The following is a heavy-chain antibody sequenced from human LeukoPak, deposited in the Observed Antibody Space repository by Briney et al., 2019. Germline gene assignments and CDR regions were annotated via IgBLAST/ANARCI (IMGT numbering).Heavy chain of an antibody. Sequence: GGSLRPSCAASGFTFSSYGMHRVRQAPGKGLEWLAFISKEGNDDYYANSVKGRFTISRDNSKKTLYLQMNSLRDEDTAVYYCAKLPTSYGDYGWDYWGQGTLVIVSS. CDR3: AKLPTSYGDYGWDY. V-gene: IGHV3-30*18. CDR2: ISKEGNDD. D-gene: IGHD4-17*01. J-gene: IGHJ4*02. CDR1: GFTFSSYG.